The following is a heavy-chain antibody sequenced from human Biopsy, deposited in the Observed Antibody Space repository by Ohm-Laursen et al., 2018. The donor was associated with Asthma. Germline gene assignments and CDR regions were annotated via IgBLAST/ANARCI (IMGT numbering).Heavy chain of an antibody. V-gene: IGHV3-53*01. Sequence: SLRLSCAASGFAGCRDYMFWVRQAPGKGLEWVSVIYSGGTSHTADSVRGRFTISRDYSKNTLYLQMHSLRAEDTAVYYCARGDSSNWSHYYFDYWGQGTLVTVSS. D-gene: IGHD3-22*01. J-gene: IGHJ4*02. CDR2: IYSGGTS. CDR3: ARGDSSNWSHYYFDY. CDR1: GFAGCRDY.